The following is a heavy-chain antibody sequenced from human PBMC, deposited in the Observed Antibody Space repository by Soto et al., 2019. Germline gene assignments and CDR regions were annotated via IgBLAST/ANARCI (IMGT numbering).Heavy chain of an antibody. CDR1: GGSISRSGYY. D-gene: IGHD6-19*01. J-gene: IGHJ5*02. CDR2: IYDSGST. Sequence: KPSETLSLTCALSGGSISRSGYYWGWIRQPPGKGLEWIGSIYDSGSTYYNPSLKSRVTISVDTSKNQFSLKLSSVTAADTAVYYCARPNTGWYRWFDPWGQGTLVTVSS. CDR3: ARPNTGWYRWFDP. V-gene: IGHV4-39*01.